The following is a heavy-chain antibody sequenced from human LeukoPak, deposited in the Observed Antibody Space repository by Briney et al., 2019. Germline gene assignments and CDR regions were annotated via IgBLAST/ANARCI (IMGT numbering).Heavy chain of an antibody. V-gene: IGHV6-1*01. CDR3: ARNSAYSSGWYGDPKYNWFDP. CDR2: TYYRSKWYN. D-gene: IGHD6-19*01. Sequence: SQTLSLTCAISGDSVSSNSAAWNWIRQSPSRGLEWLGRTYYRSKWYNDYALSVKSRITINPDTSKNQFSPQLNSVTPEDTAVYYCARNSAYSSGWYGDPKYNWFDPWGQGTLVTVSS. J-gene: IGHJ5*02. CDR1: GDSVSSNSAA.